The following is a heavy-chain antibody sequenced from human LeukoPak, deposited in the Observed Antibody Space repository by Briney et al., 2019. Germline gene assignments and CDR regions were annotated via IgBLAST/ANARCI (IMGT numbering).Heavy chain of an antibody. J-gene: IGHJ4*02. CDR2: IFYTGST. CDR3: ARRGVYGSENYFEY. V-gene: IGHV4-39*01. D-gene: IGHD3-10*01. Sequence: NPSETLSLTCSVVGASVHSGDYYWAWIRQPPGKSLEYIGSIFYTGSTYDNPSLTGRFSMSVDTSKNQFSLHLASVTATDTAVYYCARRGVYGSENYFEYWGRGALVIVSS. CDR1: GASVHSGDYY.